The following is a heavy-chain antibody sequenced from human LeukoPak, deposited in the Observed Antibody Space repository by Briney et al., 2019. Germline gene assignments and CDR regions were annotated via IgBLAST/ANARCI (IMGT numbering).Heavy chain of an antibody. J-gene: IGHJ6*03. Sequence: GGSLRLSCAASGFTFSSYAMSWVRQAPGKGLEWVSAISGSGGSTYYADSVEGRFTISRDNSKNTLYLQMNSLRAEDTAVYYCAKGEGYYYYYYMDVWGKGTTVTVSS. CDR1: GFTFSSYA. V-gene: IGHV3-23*01. CDR2: ISGSGGST. CDR3: AKGEGYYYYYYMDV.